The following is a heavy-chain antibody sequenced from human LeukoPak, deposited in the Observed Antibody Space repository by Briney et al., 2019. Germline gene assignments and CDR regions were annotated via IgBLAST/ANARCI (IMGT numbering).Heavy chain of an antibody. Sequence: GASVKVSCKASGGTFSSYAISWVRQAPGQGLEWMGGIIPIFGTANYAQKFQGRVTITADESTSTAYMELSSLRSEDTAVYYCARTRRDSSSWYDQYYFDYWGQGTLGNGSS. CDR2: IIPIFGTA. CDR1: GGTFSSYA. V-gene: IGHV1-69*13. J-gene: IGHJ4*02. CDR3: ARTRRDSSSWYDQYYFDY. D-gene: IGHD6-13*01.